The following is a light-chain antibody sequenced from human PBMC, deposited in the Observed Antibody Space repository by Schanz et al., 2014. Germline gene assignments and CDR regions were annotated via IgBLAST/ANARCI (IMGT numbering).Light chain of an antibody. CDR1: RSSIGSNT. V-gene: IGLV1-44*01. Sequence: QSVLTQPPSASGTPGQRVTMSCSGSRSSIGSNTVSWYQQLPGTAPKLLIYSNNQRPSGVPDRFSGSKSGTSASLAISGLQSEDEAEYYCAAWDDSLNGSWVFGGGTKVTVL. J-gene: IGLJ3*02. CDR2: SNN. CDR3: AAWDDSLNGSWV.